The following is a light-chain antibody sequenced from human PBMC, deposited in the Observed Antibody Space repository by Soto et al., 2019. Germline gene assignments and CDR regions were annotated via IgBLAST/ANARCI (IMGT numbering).Light chain of an antibody. CDR3: TSSTSSSTLDV. V-gene: IGLV2-14*01. Sequence: QSALTQPASVSRSPGQSITISCTGTISDVGGYNYVSWYQQHPGKAPKLMIYEVSNRPLGVSNRFSGSKSGNTVSLTISVLQAEDEADYYCTSSTSSSTLDVFGTGTKVTVL. CDR1: ISDVGGYNY. J-gene: IGLJ1*01. CDR2: EVS.